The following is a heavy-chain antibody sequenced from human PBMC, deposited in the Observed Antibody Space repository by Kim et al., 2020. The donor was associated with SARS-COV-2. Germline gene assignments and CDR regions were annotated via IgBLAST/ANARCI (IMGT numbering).Heavy chain of an antibody. Sequence: KGRFTIARDNSKNTLYLKMNSLRAEDTAVYYCAKDQDCSSTSCYIPYFDYWGQGTLVTVSS. V-gene: IGHV3-23*01. CDR3: AKDQDCSSTSCYIPYFDY. J-gene: IGHJ4*02. D-gene: IGHD2-2*02.